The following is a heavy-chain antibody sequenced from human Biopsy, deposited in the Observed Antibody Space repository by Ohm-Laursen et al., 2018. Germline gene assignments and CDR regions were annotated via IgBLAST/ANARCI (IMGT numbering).Heavy chain of an antibody. Sequence: ASVKVSCKVSGYTLNELSMHWVRQVPGKGLEWMGGFAPENGKTVYAQRFQGRITMTEDTSTDTAYMELSSLRSEDTAVYYCAADINVWNVNYWGQGTQVTVSS. J-gene: IGHJ4*02. D-gene: IGHD1-1*01. CDR3: AADINVWNVNY. V-gene: IGHV1-24*01. CDR1: GYTLNELS. CDR2: FAPENGKT.